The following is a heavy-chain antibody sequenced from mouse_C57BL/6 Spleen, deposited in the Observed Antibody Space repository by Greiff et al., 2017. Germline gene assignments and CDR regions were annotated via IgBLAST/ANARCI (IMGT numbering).Heavy chain of an antibody. CDR2: IHPNSGST. D-gene: IGHD4-1*01. Sequence: QVQLQQPGAELVKPGASVKLSCKASGYTFTSYWMHWVKQRPGQGLEWIGMIHPNSGSTNYNEKFKSKATLTVDKSSSTAYMQLSSLTSEDSAVYYCAVELTEKDYYAMDYWGQGTSVTVSS. J-gene: IGHJ4*01. CDR1: GYTFTSYW. CDR3: AVELTEKDYYAMDY. V-gene: IGHV1-64*01.